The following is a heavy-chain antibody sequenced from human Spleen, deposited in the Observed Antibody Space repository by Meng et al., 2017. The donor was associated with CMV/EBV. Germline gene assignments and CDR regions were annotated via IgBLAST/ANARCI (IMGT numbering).Heavy chain of an antibody. CDR1: GFSLSTSGVG. V-gene: IGHV2-5*02. Sequence: QITLKESGPTLLKPTXTLTLTCTFSGFSLSTSGVGVGWIRQPPGKALEWLALIYWDDDKRYSPSLKSRLTITKDTSKNQVVLTMTNMDPVDTATYYCAHLFGLGRGYYFDYWGQGTLVTVSS. CDR2: IYWDDDK. CDR3: AHLFGLGRGYYFDY. J-gene: IGHJ4*02. D-gene: IGHD3-10*01.